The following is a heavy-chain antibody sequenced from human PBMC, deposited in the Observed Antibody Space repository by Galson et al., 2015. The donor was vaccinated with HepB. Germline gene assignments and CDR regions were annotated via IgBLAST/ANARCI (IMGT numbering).Heavy chain of an antibody. CDR3: ARDQGDSSGPTGGE. CDR2: IIPIFGTA. V-gene: IGHV1-69*13. CDR1: GGTFRSYA. J-gene: IGHJ4*02. D-gene: IGHD3-22*01. Sequence: SVKVSCKASGGTFRSYAISWVRQAPGQGLEWMGGIIPIFGTANYAQKFQGRVTITADESTSTAYMELSSLRSEDTAVYYCARDQGDSSGPTGGEWGQGTLVTVSS.